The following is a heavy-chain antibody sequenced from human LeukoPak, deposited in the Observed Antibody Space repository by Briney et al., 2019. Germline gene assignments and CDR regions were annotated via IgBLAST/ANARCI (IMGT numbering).Heavy chain of an antibody. Sequence: SETLSLTCTVSGVSISSYYWSWIRQPPGKGLEWIGYIYYSGSTNYNPSLKSRVTISVDTSKNQFSLKLSSVTAADTAVYYCARVRGSSSDYYFDYWGQGTLVTVSS. V-gene: IGHV4-59*12. CDR3: ARVRGSSSDYYFDY. CDR2: IYYSGST. J-gene: IGHJ4*02. CDR1: GVSISSYY. D-gene: IGHD6-6*01.